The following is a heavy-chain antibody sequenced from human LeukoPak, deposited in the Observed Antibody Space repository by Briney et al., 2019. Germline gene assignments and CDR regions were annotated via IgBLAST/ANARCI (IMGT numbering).Heavy chain of an antibody. D-gene: IGHD6-13*01. CDR2: IKQDGSEK. CDR1: GFTFSTYW. CDR3: ARDPYSSTWSYGMDV. Sequence: GSLRLSCAASGFTFSTYWMSWVRQAPGKGLEWVANIKQDGSEKVYVDSVKGRFTISRDNAQNSLFLQMNALRAEDTAVYYCARDPYSSTWSYGMDVWGQGTTVTVSS. V-gene: IGHV3-7*05. J-gene: IGHJ6*02.